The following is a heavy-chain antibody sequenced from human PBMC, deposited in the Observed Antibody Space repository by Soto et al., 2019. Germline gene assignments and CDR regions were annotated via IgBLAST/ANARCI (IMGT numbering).Heavy chain of an antibody. D-gene: IGHD6-13*01. CDR3: VRDSGAKLSSS. CDR1: GGTFSSYR. CDR2: IVPIYRTA. Sequence: SVKVSCKASGGTFSSYRINWVRQAPVQGLEWVGGIVPIYRTADYAQKFQGRVTITADESARTSYMELRSLKSQDTAVYYCVRDSGAKLSSSWGQGTLVTVSS. V-gene: IGHV1-69*01. J-gene: IGHJ4*02.